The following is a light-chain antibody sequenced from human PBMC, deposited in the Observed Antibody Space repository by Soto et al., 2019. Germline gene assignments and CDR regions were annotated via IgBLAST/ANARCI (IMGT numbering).Light chain of an antibody. CDR2: GAS. Sequence: EVVLTQSPGTLSLSPGERATLSCRASQSVTSRLAWYQHKPGQAPRLLISGASSRATGIPNRFSGSGSGTDFTLTISRLAPEDFALYYCQQYGASPITFGQGTRLDIK. V-gene: IGKV3-20*01. CDR3: QQYGASPIT. J-gene: IGKJ5*01. CDR1: QSVTSR.